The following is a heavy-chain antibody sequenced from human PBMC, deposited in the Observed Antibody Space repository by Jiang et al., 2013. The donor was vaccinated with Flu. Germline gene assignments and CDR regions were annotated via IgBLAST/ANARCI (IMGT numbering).Heavy chain of an antibody. V-gene: IGHV4-4*08. CDR1: GGSVSNYY. Sequence: QLVESGPGLVKPSETLSLTCTVSGGSVSNYYWYWIRQPPGKGLEWIGYISSSGSTNYNASLKSRVTISVDTSKNQFSLNVNSVTAADTAVYYCAKLGPYYESSSGYFRFVYFDYWGQGTLVTVSS. D-gene: IGHD3-3*01. J-gene: IGHJ4*02. CDR2: ISSSGST. CDR3: AKLGPYYESSSGYFRFVYFDY.